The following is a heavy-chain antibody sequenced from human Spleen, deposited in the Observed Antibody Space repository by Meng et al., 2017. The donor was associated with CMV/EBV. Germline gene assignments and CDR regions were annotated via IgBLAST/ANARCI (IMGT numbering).Heavy chain of an antibody. V-gene: IGHV3-53*01. Sequence: GGSLRLSCAASGFTVSSNYMSWVRQAPGKGLEWVSVIYSGGSTYYADSVKCRFTISRDNSKNTLYLQMNSLRAEDTAVYDCAKDGSTYYYYYYGMEVWGQGTTVTVSS. CDR2: IYSGGST. CDR1: GFTVSSNY. J-gene: IGHJ6*02. D-gene: IGHD2/OR15-2a*01. CDR3: AKDGSTYYYYYYGMEV.